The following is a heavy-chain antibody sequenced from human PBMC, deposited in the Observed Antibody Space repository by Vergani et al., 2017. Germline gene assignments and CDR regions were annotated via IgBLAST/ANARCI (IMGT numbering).Heavy chain of an antibody. CDR2: IQQEGTEK. V-gene: IGHV3-7*01. D-gene: IGHD3-10*01. Sequence: EVHLVESGGGLVQPGRSLRLSCSGSGFTLGDYAMTWVRQAPGKGLEWVANIQQEGTEKYYVDSVKGRYTISRDNAKNSLYLQMNGLTAEDTAVYYCARELTLFYVMDVWGQGTPVTVSS. CDR1: GFTLGDYA. CDR3: ARELTLFYVMDV. J-gene: IGHJ6*02.